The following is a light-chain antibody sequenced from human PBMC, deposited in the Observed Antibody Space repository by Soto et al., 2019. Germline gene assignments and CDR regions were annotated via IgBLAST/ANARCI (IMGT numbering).Light chain of an antibody. CDR3: QQYNSYWT. Sequence: DIQMTQSPSTLSAFVGDRVTITCRASQSINTWLAWYQQKPGKAPKVLIYKASSLESGVPSRFSGSGSGTEFTLTISSLQPDDFATYSCQQYNSYWTFGQGTKVEIK. CDR1: QSINTW. V-gene: IGKV1-5*03. CDR2: KAS. J-gene: IGKJ1*01.